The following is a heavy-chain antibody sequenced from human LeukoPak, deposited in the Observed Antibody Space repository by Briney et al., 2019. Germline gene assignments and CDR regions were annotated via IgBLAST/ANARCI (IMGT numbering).Heavy chain of an antibody. V-gene: IGHV1-8*03. D-gene: IGHD6-25*01. CDR2: MNPNSGNT. CDR1: GYTFTSYD. CDR3: ARASFCAGATSCYYYYYYMDV. J-gene: IGHJ6*03. Sequence: ASVTVSCKASGYTFTSYDINWVRQATGQGLEWMGWMNPNSGNTGYAQKFQGRVTITRITSISTAYMELSSLRSEDTAVYYCARASFCAGATSCYYYYYYMDVWSKGTTVTVSS.